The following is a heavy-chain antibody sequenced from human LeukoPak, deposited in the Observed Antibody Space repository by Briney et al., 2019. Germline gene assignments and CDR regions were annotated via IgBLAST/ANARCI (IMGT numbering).Heavy chain of an antibody. Sequence: GGSLRLSCAASGFTFSSYEMNWVRLAPGKGLEWVSTVNADGGNTYYADSVKGRFTISRDNSKSTLILQMNSLRVEDTALYYCTKRVKYGGTWDHFADWGQGTLVTVSS. V-gene: IGHV3-23*01. CDR2: VNADGGNT. D-gene: IGHD1-26*01. CDR3: TKRVKYGGTWDHFAD. J-gene: IGHJ4*02. CDR1: GFTFSSYE.